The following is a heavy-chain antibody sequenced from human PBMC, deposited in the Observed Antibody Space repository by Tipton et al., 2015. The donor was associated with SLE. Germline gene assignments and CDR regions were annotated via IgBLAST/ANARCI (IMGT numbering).Heavy chain of an antibody. J-gene: IGHJ2*01. D-gene: IGHD5-18*01. Sequence: GSLRLSCAASGFTFSSYAMSWVRQAPGKGLEWVSAISGSGGSTYYADSVKGRFTISRDNSKNTLYLQMNSLSAEDTAVYYCARDWSPSWIQSGRGYFDLWGRGTLVTVSS. CDR3: ARDWSPSWIQSGRGYFDL. CDR1: GFTFSSYA. CDR2: ISGSGGST. V-gene: IGHV3-23*01.